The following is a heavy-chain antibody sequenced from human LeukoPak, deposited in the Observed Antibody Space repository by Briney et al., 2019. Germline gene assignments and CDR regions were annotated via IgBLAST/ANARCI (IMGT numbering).Heavy chain of an antibody. V-gene: IGHV5-51*01. CDR3: ARLADIVVVPAALDAFDI. CDR1: GYSFTSYW. J-gene: IGHJ3*02. CDR2: IYPGDSDT. Sequence: PGESLKISCKGSGYSFTSYWIGWVRQMPGKGLEWMGIIYPGDSDTRYSPSFQGQVTISADKSISTAYLQWSSLKASDTAMYYCARLADIVVVPAALDAFDIWGQGTMVTVSS. D-gene: IGHD2-2*01.